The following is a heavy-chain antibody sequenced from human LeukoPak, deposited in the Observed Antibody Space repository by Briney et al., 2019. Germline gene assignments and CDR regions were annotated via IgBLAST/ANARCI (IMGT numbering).Heavy chain of an antibody. CDR3: ARSRGSGYFSFDY. J-gene: IGHJ4*02. D-gene: IGHD3-22*01. CDR1: GGSISSYY. CDR2: IYYSGST. V-gene: IGHV4-59*01. Sequence: SETLSLTCTVSGGSISSYYWSWIRQPPGKGLEWIGYIYYSGSTNYNPSLKSRVTISVDTSKNQFPLKLSSVTAADTAVYYCARSRGSGYFSFDYWGQGTLVTVSS.